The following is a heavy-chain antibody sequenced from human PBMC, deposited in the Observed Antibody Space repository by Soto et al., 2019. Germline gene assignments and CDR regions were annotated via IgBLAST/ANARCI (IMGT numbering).Heavy chain of an antibody. D-gene: IGHD2-15*01. CDR3: AYSVLLVYYFDC. J-gene: IGHJ4*01. V-gene: IGHV4-59*01. CDR1: GGSISSFY. Sequence: SETLSLTCTVSGGSISSFYWSWIRQPPGKGLEWIGYIHYSGSTNYNPSLRSRVTISVDTSKSQFSLKLSSVTAADTAVYFCAYSVLLVYYFDCWGHGIPVTVTS. CDR2: IHYSGST.